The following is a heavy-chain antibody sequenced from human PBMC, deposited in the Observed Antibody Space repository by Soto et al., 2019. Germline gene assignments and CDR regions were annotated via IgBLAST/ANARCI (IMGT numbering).Heavy chain of an antibody. CDR2: IVVGSGNT. J-gene: IGHJ4*02. Sequence: SVKVSCKASGFTFTSSAMQWVRQARGQRLEWIGWIVVGSGNTNYAQKFQERVTITRDMSTSTAYMELSSLRSEDTAVYYCAAGYSGYDYPDYLGQGALVTVSS. V-gene: IGHV1-58*02. CDR3: AAGYSGYDYPDY. CDR1: GFTFTSSA. D-gene: IGHD5-12*01.